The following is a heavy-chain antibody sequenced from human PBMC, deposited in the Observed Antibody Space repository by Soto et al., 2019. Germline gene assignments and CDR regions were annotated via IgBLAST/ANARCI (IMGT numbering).Heavy chain of an antibody. Sequence: ASVKVSCKASGYAFTSYYMHWVRQAPGQGLEWMGIINPSGGSTSYAQKFQGRVTMTRDTSTSTVYMELSSLRSEDTAVYYCARDWAEYYYGMDVWGQGTTVTVSS. J-gene: IGHJ6*02. CDR2: INPSGGST. CDR1: GYAFTSYY. V-gene: IGHV1-46*01. D-gene: IGHD3-16*01. CDR3: ARDWAEYYYGMDV.